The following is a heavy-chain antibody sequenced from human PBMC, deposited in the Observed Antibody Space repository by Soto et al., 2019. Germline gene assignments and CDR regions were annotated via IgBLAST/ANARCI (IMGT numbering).Heavy chain of an antibody. CDR3: ARRRGFPYYYGMDV. J-gene: IGHJ6*02. V-gene: IGHV4-59*12. D-gene: IGHD5-12*01. CDR2: IYYSGST. Sequence: SETLSLTCTVSGCSISSYYWSWIRQPPGKGLEWIGYIYYSGSTNYNPSLKSRVTISVDRSKNQFSLKLSSVTAADTAVYYCARRRGFPYYYGMDVWGQGTTVTVSS. CDR1: GCSISSYY.